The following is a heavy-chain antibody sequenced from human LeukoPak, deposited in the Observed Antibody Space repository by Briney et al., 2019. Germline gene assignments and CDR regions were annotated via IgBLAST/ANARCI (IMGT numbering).Heavy chain of an antibody. V-gene: IGHV4-59*08. Sequence: SETLSLTCTVSVGSISSYYWSWIRQPPGKGLEWIGYIYYSGSTNYNPSLKSRVAISVDTSKNQFSLKLTSVTAADTAVYYCARGMYYDILTGLPNWFDPWGQGTLVTVSS. CDR1: VGSISSYY. CDR2: IYYSGST. D-gene: IGHD3-9*01. J-gene: IGHJ5*02. CDR3: ARGMYYDILTGLPNWFDP.